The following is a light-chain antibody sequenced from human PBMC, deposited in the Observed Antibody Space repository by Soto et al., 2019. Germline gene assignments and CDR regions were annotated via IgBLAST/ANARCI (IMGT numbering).Light chain of an antibody. Sequence: DIPMTQSPSTLSASVGDRVTITCRASQSISSWLAWYQQKPGKAPKLLIYKASSLESGVPSRFSGSGSGTEFTLTISSLQPDDFATYYCQQYNSYMYTFGQGTKLXI. CDR2: KAS. V-gene: IGKV1-5*03. CDR3: QQYNSYMYT. J-gene: IGKJ2*01. CDR1: QSISSW.